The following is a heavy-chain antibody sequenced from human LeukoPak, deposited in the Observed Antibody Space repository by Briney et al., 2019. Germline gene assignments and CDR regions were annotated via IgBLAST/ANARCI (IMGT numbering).Heavy chain of an antibody. CDR1: GFTFSSYA. D-gene: IGHD3-10*01. J-gene: IGHJ6*03. CDR2: ISGSGGST. V-gene: IGHV3-23*01. Sequence: GGSLRLSCAASGFTFSSYAMSWVRQAPGKGLEWVSAISGSGGSTYYADSVKGRYTISRDNSKNTLYLQMNSLRAEDTAVYYCAKDSPMDYYYYYMDVWGKGTTVTVSS. CDR3: AKDSPMDYYYYYMDV.